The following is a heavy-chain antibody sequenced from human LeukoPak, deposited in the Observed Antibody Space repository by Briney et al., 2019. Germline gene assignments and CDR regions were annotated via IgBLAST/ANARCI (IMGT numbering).Heavy chain of an antibody. CDR1: GYSFTSYW. D-gene: IGHD5-18*01. Sequence: LXISCKGSGYSFTSYWIGWVRQMPGKGLEWMGIIYPGDSDTRYSPSFQGQVTISADKSISTAYLQWSSLKASDTAMYYCARWAGSYGHTYYFDYWGQGTLVTVSS. J-gene: IGHJ4*02. CDR3: ARWAGSYGHTYYFDY. V-gene: IGHV5-51*01. CDR2: IYPGDSDT.